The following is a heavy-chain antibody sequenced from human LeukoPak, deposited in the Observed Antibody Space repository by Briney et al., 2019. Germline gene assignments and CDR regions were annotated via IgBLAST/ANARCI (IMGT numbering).Heavy chain of an antibody. CDR3: ARERPPYQLGAFGI. J-gene: IGHJ3*02. D-gene: IGHD2-2*01. Sequence: SETLSLTCTVSGGSISSYYWSWIRQPPGKGLEWIGYIYYSGSTNYNPSLKSRVTISVDTSKNQFSLKLSSVTAADTAVYYCARERPPYQLGAFGIWGQGTMVTVSS. CDR2: IYYSGST. V-gene: IGHV4-59*01. CDR1: GGSISSYY.